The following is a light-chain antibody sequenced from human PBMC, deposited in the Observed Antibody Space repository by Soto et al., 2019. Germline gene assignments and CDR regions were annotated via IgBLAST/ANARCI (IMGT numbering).Light chain of an antibody. CDR2: SNN. V-gene: IGLV1-44*01. J-gene: IGLJ1*01. CDR3: AAWDDSLDGRV. CDR1: RSNIGSNP. Sequence: QSVLTQPPSASGTPWQRVTISCSGSRSNIGSNPVNWYQQLPGTAPKLLIDSNNQRPSGVPDRFSGSRSGTSASLAISGLQSEDEADYYCAAWDDSLDGRVFGTGTKVTVL.